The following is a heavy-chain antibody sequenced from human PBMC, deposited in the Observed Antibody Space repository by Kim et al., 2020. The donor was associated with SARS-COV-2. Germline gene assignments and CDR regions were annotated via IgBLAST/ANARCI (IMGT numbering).Heavy chain of an antibody. D-gene: IGHD5-18*01. J-gene: IGHJ6*02. V-gene: IGHV3-30*01. CDR3: ARDKWIQLWDYYYGMDV. Sequence: GKGRFTISRDNSKNTLYLQMNSLRAEDTAVYYCARDKWIQLWDYYYGMDVWGQGTTVTVSS.